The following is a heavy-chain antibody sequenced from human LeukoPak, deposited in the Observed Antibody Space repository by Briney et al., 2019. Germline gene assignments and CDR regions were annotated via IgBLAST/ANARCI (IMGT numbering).Heavy chain of an antibody. D-gene: IGHD6-13*01. V-gene: IGHV3-23*01. J-gene: IGHJ6*02. CDR1: GFTFSSYA. Sequence: GGSLRLSCAASGFTFSSYAMSWVRQAPGKGLEWVSAISGSGGSTYYADSVKGRFTISRDNSKNTLYLQLNSLRVEDTAVYYCVREGYSSSSGYYYGMDVWGQGTTVTVSS. CDR3: VREGYSSSSGYYYGMDV. CDR2: ISGSGGST.